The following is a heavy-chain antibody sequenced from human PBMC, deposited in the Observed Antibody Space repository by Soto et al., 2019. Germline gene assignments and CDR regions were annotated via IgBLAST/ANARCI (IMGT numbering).Heavy chain of an antibody. CDR2: IYYSGST. V-gene: IGHV4-39*01. Sequence: SETLSLTCTVSGGSISSSSYYWGWIRQPPGKGLEWIGSIYYSGSTYYNPSLKSRVTISVDTSKNQISLKLSSVTAADTAVYYCARHINDFWSGYSYYYGMDVWGQGTTVTVSS. D-gene: IGHD3-3*01. J-gene: IGHJ6*02. CDR3: ARHINDFWSGYSYYYGMDV. CDR1: GGSISSSSYY.